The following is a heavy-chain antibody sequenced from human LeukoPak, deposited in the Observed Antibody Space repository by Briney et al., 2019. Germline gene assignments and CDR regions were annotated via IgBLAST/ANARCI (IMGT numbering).Heavy chain of an antibody. D-gene: IGHD2-15*01. V-gene: IGHV3-30-3*01. CDR3: ARDAPVVVAATGPLDY. Sequence: GGSLRLSCAASGFTFSSYAMHWVRQAPGKGLEWVAVISYDGSNKYYADSVKGRFTISRDNSKNTLYLQMNSLRAEDTAVYYCARDAPVVVAATGPLDYWAREPWSPSPQ. CDR1: GFTFSSYA. J-gene: IGHJ4*02. CDR2: ISYDGSNK.